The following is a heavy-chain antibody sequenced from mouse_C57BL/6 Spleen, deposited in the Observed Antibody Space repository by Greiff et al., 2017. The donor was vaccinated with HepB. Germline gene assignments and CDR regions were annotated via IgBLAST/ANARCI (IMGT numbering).Heavy chain of an antibody. J-gene: IGHJ3*01. Sequence: QVQLQQSGAELVMPGASVKLSCKASGYTFTSYWMHWVKQRPGQGLEWIGEIDPSDSYTNYNQKFKGKSTLTVDKSSSTAYMQLSSLTSEDSAVYYCATTVVATDWFAYWGQGTLVTVSA. CDR2: IDPSDSYT. CDR3: ATTVVATDWFAY. CDR1: GYTFTSYW. V-gene: IGHV1-69*01. D-gene: IGHD1-1*01.